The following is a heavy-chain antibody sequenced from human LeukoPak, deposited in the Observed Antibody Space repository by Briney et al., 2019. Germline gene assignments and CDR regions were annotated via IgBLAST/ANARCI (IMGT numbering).Heavy chain of an antibody. J-gene: IGHJ4*02. Sequence: GGSLRLSRAASGFIFSNYAMTWVRQAPGKGLEWVSTINAVDANTFYADSVKGRFTVSRDNSENTLYLQMNSLRAEDTAVYYCAKQFLDTNWGQGTLVTVSS. V-gene: IGHV3-23*01. CDR3: AKQFLDTN. D-gene: IGHD3-3*01. CDR2: INAVDANT. CDR1: GFIFSNYA.